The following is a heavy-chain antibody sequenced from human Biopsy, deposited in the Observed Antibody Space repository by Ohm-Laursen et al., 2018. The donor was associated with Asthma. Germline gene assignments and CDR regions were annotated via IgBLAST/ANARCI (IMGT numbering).Heavy chain of an antibody. CDR3: VRDGTDDAFDI. J-gene: IGHJ3*02. Sequence: SLRLSCSASGFTFGDYWMSWVRQVPGKGLEWVGVISKDASTQDYADSVKGRFTMARDNSKNTLDLQMNSLREEDTAVYYCVRDGTDDAFDIWGQGTVVSVSS. V-gene: IGHV3-30*03. CDR2: ISKDASTQ. CDR1: GFTFGDYW. D-gene: IGHD1-1*01.